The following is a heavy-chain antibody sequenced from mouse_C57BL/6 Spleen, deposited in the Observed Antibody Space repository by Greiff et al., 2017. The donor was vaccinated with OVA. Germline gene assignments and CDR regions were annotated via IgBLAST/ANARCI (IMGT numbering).Heavy chain of an antibody. CDR2: IDPENGDT. CDR1: GFNIKDDY. V-gene: IGHV14-4*01. D-gene: IGHD1-1*01. Sequence: VQLQQSGAELVRPGASVKLSCTASGFNIKDDYMHWVKQRPEQGLEWIGWIDPENGDTEYASKFQGKATITADTSSTTAYLQLSSLTSEDTAVYYCTTKATVVAGTDFDVWGTGTTVTVSS. J-gene: IGHJ1*03. CDR3: TTKATVVAGTDFDV.